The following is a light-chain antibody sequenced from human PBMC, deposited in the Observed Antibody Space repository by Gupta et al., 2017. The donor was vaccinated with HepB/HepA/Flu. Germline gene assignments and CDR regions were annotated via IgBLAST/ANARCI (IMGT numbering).Light chain of an antibody. CDR2: EVS. CDR3: STFTSGSTLLV. V-gene: IGLV2-18*02. Sequence: QSALTQPPSVSGSPGQSVTISCTGTSSDVGSFNRVSWYQQPQGTAPKLMIYEVSNRPSGGPVRCSGSKSGNTAALTISGLLPDDEADYYCSTFTSGSTLLVFGGGTKLTVL. J-gene: IGLJ2*01. CDR1: SSDVGSFNR.